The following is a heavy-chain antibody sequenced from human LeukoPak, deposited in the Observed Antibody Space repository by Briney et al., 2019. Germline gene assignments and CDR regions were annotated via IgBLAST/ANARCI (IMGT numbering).Heavy chain of an antibody. J-gene: IGHJ3*02. D-gene: IGHD3-9*01. CDR1: GFTITTYA. CDR3: AKGRWGLTINNFDI. Sequence: GGSLRLSCVASGFTITTYAMGWVRQAPGKGLEWVSVISDRGDSTHYADSVKGRFTISRDSSKNTLYLQMNSLRGEDTADYYCAKGRWGLTINNFDIWGQGTMVTVSS. CDR2: ISDRGDST. V-gene: IGHV3-23*01.